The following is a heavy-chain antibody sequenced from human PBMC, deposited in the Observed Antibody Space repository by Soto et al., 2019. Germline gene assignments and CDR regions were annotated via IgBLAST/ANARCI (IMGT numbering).Heavy chain of an antibody. Sequence: ASVKVSCKASGYTFTSYAMHWVRQAPGQRLEWMGWINAGNGNTKYSQSFQGRVTITRDTSANTAYMELSSLRSEDTAVYYCAREVPVVMSNFFDPCGQGTLVTV. D-gene: IGHD2-2*01. V-gene: IGHV1-3*01. CDR2: INAGNGNT. CDR3: AREVPVVMSNFFDP. J-gene: IGHJ5*02. CDR1: GYTFTSYA.